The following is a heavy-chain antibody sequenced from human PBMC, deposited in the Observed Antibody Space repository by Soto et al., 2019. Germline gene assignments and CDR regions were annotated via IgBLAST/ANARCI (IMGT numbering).Heavy chain of an antibody. CDR1: GGTFSSYA. CDR3: ATHAMATITYYSGMDV. V-gene: IGHV1-69*12. CDR2: IIPIFDTA. Sequence: QVQLVQSGAEVKKPGSSVRVSCKASGGTFSSYAISWVRQAPGQGLEWMGGIIPIFDTADYAQKFQGRVTITAXXXTXSAYMELSSMRSEDTAVYYCATHAMATITYYSGMDVWGQGTTVTVSS. J-gene: IGHJ6*02. D-gene: IGHD5-12*01.